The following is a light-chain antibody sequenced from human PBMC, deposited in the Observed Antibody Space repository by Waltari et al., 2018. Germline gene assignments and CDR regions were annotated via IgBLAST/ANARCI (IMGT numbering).Light chain of an antibody. V-gene: IGLV1-44*01. CDR3: AAWDGGLNGLI. CDR1: RSNVGRNT. Sequence: QSVLSQPPSESGTPGQRVTISCSGPRSNVGRNTVNWYQHLPGTSPKLLIYSNNHRPSGVPDRFSASKSGTSASLAISGLQSEDEGDYYCAAWDGGLNGLIFGGGTKLTVL. CDR2: SNN. J-gene: IGLJ2*01.